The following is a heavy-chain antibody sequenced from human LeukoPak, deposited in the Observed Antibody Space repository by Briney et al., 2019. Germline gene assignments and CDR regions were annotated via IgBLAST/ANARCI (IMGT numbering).Heavy chain of an antibody. Sequence: SETLSLTCTVSGYSISSGYYWGWIRQPPGKGLEWIGSIYHSGSTYYNPSLKSRVTISVDTSKNQFSLKLSSVTAADTAVYYCACVVAAAGWWGQGTLVTVSS. D-gene: IGHD6-13*01. J-gene: IGHJ4*02. CDR2: IYHSGST. CDR3: ACVVAAAGW. CDR1: GYSISSGYY. V-gene: IGHV4-38-2*02.